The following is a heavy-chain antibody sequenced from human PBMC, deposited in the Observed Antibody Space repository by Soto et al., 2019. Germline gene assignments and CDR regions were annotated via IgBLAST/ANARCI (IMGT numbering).Heavy chain of an antibody. CDR2: VWYDGGNK. Sequence: QVQLVESGGGVVQPGRSLRLSCAASGFTFSSYVMHWVRQAPGKGLEWVALVWYDGGNKYYADSVKGRFTISRDNSKNTLYLQMNSLRDEDTAVYYCVRAAGYSGNDYVYYYGMDVWGRGTTVTVSS. V-gene: IGHV3-33*01. CDR3: VRAAGYSGNDYVYYYGMDV. J-gene: IGHJ6*02. D-gene: IGHD5-12*01. CDR1: GFTFSSYV.